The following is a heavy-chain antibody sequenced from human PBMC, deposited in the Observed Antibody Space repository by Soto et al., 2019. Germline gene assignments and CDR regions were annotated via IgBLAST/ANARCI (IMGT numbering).Heavy chain of an antibody. CDR1: GYSFTSYD. CDR2: MNPNSGNT. Sequence: QVQLVQSGAEVKKPGASVTVSCKASGYSFTSYDINWVRQATGQGLEWMGWMNPNSGNTGYAQKFQGRVTMTRNTPIITAYMELSSLRSEDTAVYYCARVSMGSSSEDFQHWGQGPLVTVSS. CDR3: ARVSMGSSSEDFQH. J-gene: IGHJ1*01. V-gene: IGHV1-8*01. D-gene: IGHD6-6*01.